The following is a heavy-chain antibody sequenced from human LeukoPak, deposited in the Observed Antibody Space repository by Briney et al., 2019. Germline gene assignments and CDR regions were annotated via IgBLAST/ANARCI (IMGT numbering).Heavy chain of an antibody. V-gene: IGHV4-30-2*01. J-gene: IGHJ4*02. CDR2: IYHSGST. CDR1: GGSISSGNYY. CDR3: ARRLWHSSSPYIDY. D-gene: IGHD6-6*01. Sequence: PSQTLSLTCTVSGGSISSGNYYWSWIRQPPGKGLEWIGYIYHSGSTNYNPSLKSRVTISVDTSKNQFSLKLSSVTAADTAVYYCARRLWHSSSPYIDYWGQGTLVTVSS.